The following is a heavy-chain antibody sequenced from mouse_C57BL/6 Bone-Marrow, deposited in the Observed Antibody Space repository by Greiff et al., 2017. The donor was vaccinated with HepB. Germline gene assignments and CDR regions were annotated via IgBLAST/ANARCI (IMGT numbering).Heavy chain of an antibody. V-gene: IGHV5-6*02. J-gene: IGHJ2*01. CDR3: ARRYYYGSLPFDY. D-gene: IGHD1-1*01. Sequence: EVKLQESGGDLVKPGGSLKLSCAASGFTFSSYGMSWVRQTPDKRLEWVATISSGGSYTYYPDSVKGRFTISRDNAKNTLYLQMSSLKSEDTAMYYCARRYYYGSLPFDYWGQGTPRT. CDR2: ISSGGSYT. CDR1: GFTFSSYG.